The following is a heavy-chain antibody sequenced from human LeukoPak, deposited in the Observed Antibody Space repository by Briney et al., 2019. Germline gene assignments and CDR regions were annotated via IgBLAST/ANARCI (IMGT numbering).Heavy chain of an antibody. V-gene: IGHV1-69*05. CDR1: GGTFSSYA. Sequence: GASVKVSCKASGGTFSSYAISWVRQAPGQGLEWMGRIIPIFGTANYAQKFQGRVTITTDESTSTAYMELSSLRSEDTAVYYRARDRLPRVRFLEWSQIYYFDYWGQGTLVTVSS. J-gene: IGHJ4*02. CDR3: ARDRLPRVRFLEWSQIYYFDY. CDR2: IIPIFGTA. D-gene: IGHD3-3*01.